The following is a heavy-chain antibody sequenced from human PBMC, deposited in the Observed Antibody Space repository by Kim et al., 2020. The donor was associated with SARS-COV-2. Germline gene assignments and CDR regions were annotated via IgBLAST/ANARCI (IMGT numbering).Heavy chain of an antibody. CDR3: AREGSGSYNWLDP. V-gene: IGHV1-3*01. Sequence: ASVKVSCKASGYTFDTFSLYWLRQVPGQRFEWMGWINGGNGNTRYSQNFQGRVIFTRDTSATTAYMELTSLTFKDTAVYYCAREGSGSYNWLDPWGQGTL. D-gene: IGHD3-10*01. CDR2: INGGNGNT. CDR1: GYTFDTFS. J-gene: IGHJ5*02.